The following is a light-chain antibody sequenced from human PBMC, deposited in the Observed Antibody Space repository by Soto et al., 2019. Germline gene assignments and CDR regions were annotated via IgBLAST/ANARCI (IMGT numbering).Light chain of an antibody. CDR1: QSVSSY. CDR3: QQRSNWPLT. J-gene: IGKJ3*01. V-gene: IGKV3-11*01. Sequence: DIVLTQSPGTLSLSPGERATLSCRASQSVSSYLVWFQQKPGQAPRLLIYDASTRATGVPARFSGSGSGTHFTLTNSSLEPEDFAVYYCQQRSNWPLTFGPGTKVDIK. CDR2: DAS.